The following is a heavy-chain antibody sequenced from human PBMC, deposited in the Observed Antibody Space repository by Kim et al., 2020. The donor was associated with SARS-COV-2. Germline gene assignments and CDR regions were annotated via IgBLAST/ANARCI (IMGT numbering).Heavy chain of an antibody. Sequence: YAQSFQGRVTMTRNTSISTAYMELTSLRSEDTAVYFCATGLTSRSLYFDYWGQGVLITVSS. CDR3: ATGLTSRSLYFDY. D-gene: IGHD3-10*01. J-gene: IGHJ4*02. V-gene: IGHV1-8*01.